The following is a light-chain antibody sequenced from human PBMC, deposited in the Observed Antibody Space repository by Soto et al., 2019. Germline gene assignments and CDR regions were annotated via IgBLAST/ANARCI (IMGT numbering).Light chain of an antibody. CDR3: MQALQTPLT. V-gene: IGKV2-28*01. Sequence: DIVMTQSPLSLPVTPGDPASISCRSSQSLLHSNGYNYLDWYLQKPGQSPQLLIYLGSNRASGVPDRFSGSGSATDFTLNISRVEAEDVGVYYCMQALQTPLTFGQGTKVEIK. CDR2: LGS. J-gene: IGKJ1*01. CDR1: QSLLHSNGYNY.